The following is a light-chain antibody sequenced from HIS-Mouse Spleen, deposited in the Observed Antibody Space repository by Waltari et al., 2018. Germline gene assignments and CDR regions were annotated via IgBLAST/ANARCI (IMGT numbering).Light chain of an antibody. CDR2: EDS. V-gene: IGLV3-10*01. J-gene: IGLJ2*01. Sequence: SYELTQPPSVSVSPGQTDRITCSGDALPQKYAYWSQQKSGQAPVLVIYEDSKRPSGIPERFSGSSSGTMATLTISGAQVEDEADYYCYSTDSSGNHRVFGGGTKLTVL. CDR1: ALPQKY. CDR3: YSTDSSGNHRV.